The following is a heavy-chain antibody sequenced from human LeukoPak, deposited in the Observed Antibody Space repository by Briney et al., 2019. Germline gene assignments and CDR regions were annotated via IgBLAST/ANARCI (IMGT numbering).Heavy chain of an antibody. V-gene: IGHV4-31*03. Sequence: SQTLSLTCTVSAGSISSGAYYWSWLRQHPGKGLEWIGHIYYSGSTYYNPSLKSRLTISVDTSKNQFSLKLSSVTAADTAVYYCASGLRIAATGRDYYFDYWGQGTLVTVSS. CDR3: ASGLRIAATGRDYYFDY. CDR2: IYYSGST. D-gene: IGHD6-13*01. J-gene: IGHJ4*02. CDR1: AGSISSGAYY.